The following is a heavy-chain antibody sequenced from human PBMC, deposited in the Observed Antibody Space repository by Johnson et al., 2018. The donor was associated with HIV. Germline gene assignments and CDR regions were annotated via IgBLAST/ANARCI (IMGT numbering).Heavy chain of an antibody. Sequence: VQLVESGGASVHPGGSLRLSCAASGFSFSTYAMHWVRQAPGKGLEYVSAISSNGGSTYYEDFVKGRFIISVNKSKNTLYLQMGSLRPEDTAVYYCAKGRARTAARQPRGDAFDIWGQGTMVTVSS. CDR3: AKGRARTAARQPRGDAFDI. V-gene: IGHV3-64*07. CDR1: GFSFSTYA. D-gene: IGHD6-6*01. J-gene: IGHJ3*02. CDR2: ISSNGGST.